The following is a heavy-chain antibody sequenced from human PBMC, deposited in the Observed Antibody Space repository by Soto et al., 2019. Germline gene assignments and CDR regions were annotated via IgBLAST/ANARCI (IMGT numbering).Heavy chain of an antibody. CDR3: ARDGEGKYSSGWYVTPYYYYGMDV. V-gene: IGHV1-2*04. J-gene: IGHJ6*02. CDR2: INPNSGGT. D-gene: IGHD6-19*01. CDR1: GYTFTGYY. Sequence: ASVKVSCKASGYTFTGYYMHWVRQAPGQGLEWMGWINPNSGGTNYAQKFQGWVTMTRDTSISTAYMELSRLRSDDTAVYYFARDGEGKYSSGWYVTPYYYYGMDVWGQGTTVTVSS.